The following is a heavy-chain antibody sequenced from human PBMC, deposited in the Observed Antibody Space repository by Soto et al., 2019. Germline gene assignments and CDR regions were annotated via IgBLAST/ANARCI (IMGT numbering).Heavy chain of an antibody. CDR3: AGGAPMYYYYYYYGMDV. CDR2: INPNSGGT. CDR1: GYTFTGYY. J-gene: IGHJ6*02. D-gene: IGHD2-8*01. Sequence: ASVKVSCKASGYTFTGYYMHWVRQAPGQGLEWMGWINPNSGGTNYAQKFQGRVTMTRDTSISTAYTELSRLRSDDTAVYYCAGGAPMYYYYYYYGMDVWGQGTTVTVSS. V-gene: IGHV1-2*02.